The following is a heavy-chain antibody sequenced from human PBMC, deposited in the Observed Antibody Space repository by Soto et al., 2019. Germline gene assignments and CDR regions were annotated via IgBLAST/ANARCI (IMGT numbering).Heavy chain of an antibody. V-gene: IGHV4-4*07. CDR2: FSLSGTT. CDR3: ARGMTPPGAPAWYYFDS. J-gene: IGHJ4*02. D-gene: IGHD2-8*02. Sequence: SSETLSLTCTVPGASITGTSYWSWIRQPAGKGLEWIGRFSLSGTTNYNPSLRSRVTMSADVSKNQFSLRLTSVTAADTALYYCARGMTPPGAPAWYYFDSWGQGTLVTVSS. CDR1: GASITGTSY.